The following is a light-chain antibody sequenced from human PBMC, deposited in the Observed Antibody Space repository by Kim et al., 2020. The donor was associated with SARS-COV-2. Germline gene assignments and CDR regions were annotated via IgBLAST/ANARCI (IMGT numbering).Light chain of an antibody. CDR2: DAT. V-gene: IGKV3-15*01. CDR3: QQSNDWPPLT. J-gene: IGKJ1*01. CDR1: QNSNNK. Sequence: SPGERATPSCRASQNSNNKLVWDQQKPGQAPRLRIYDATTRATGAPARFIGSGSETDFTLTISSLQSEDFAVDYCQQSNDWPPLTFGQGTKVDIK.